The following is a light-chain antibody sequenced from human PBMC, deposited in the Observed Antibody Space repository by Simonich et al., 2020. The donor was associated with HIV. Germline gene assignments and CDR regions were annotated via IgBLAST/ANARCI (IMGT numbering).Light chain of an antibody. Sequence: IQLTQSPSFLSASVGNRVTITCRASQGISNNLAWYQQKPGKAPKLLLYAASRLESGVPSRVSGSGSGTDYTLTISSLQPEDFATYYCQQYYSTPWTFGQGTKVEIK. CDR2: AAS. CDR3: QQYYSTPWT. J-gene: IGKJ1*01. CDR1: QGISNN. V-gene: IGKV1-NL1*01.